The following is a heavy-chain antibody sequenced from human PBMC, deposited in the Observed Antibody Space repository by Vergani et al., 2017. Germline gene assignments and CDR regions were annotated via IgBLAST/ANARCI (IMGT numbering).Heavy chain of an antibody. Sequence: QVQLQESGPGLVKPSETLSLTCTVSGGSISSYYWSWIRQPPGTGLEWSGYIYYSGSTNYNPTLKSRVTISVDTSKNQFSLKLSSVTAADTAVYYCARDRLLSFDGMDVWGQGTTVTVSS. CDR3: ARDRLLSFDGMDV. V-gene: IGHV4-59*01. CDR2: IYYSGST. CDR1: GGSISSYY. J-gene: IGHJ6*02. D-gene: IGHD3/OR15-3a*01.